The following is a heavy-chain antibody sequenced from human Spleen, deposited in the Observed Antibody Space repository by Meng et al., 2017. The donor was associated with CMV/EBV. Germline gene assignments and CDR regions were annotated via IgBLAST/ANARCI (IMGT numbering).Heavy chain of an antibody. CDR2: IIPIFGTA. CDR3: GRGGSSAWYYYYAVDV. J-gene: IGHJ6*02. V-gene: IGHV1-69*05. Sequence: SVKVSCKASGYTFTNYYMHWVRQAPGQGLEWMGGIIPIFGTANYAQKFQGRVTITTDESTSTAYMELRSLTSDDTAVYYCGRGGSSAWYYYYAVDVWGQGTTVTVSS. D-gene: IGHD2-2*01. CDR1: GYTFTNYY.